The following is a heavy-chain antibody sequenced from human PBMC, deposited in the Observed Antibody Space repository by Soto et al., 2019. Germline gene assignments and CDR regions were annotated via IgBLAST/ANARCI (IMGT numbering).Heavy chain of an antibody. V-gene: IGHV3-21*01. Sequence: GGSLRLSCAASGFTFSSYSMNWVRQAPGKGLEWVSSISSSSSYIYYADSVKGRFTISRDNAKNSLYLQMNSLRAEDTAVYYCARDKASWGYRADAFDIWGQGTMVTVSS. D-gene: IGHD7-27*01. J-gene: IGHJ3*02. CDR3: ARDKASWGYRADAFDI. CDR2: ISSSSSYI. CDR1: GFTFSSYS.